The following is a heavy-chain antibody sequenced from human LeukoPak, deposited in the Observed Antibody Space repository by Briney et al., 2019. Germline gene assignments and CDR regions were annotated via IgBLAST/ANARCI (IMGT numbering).Heavy chain of an antibody. D-gene: IGHD3-10*01. CDR3: AKYGSGSYMDY. J-gene: IGHJ4*02. CDR2: ISGSDGGT. CDR1: GFTFSDYA. Sequence: GGSLRLSCAASGFTFSDYAMSWVRQAPGKGLEWVSAISGSDGGTYYVDSVKGRFTISRDNSKNTLYLQMNSLRAEDTAVYYCAKYGSGSYMDYWGQGTLVTVSS. V-gene: IGHV3-23*01.